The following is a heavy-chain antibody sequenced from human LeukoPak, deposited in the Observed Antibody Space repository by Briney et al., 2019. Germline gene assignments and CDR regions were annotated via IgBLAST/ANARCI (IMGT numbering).Heavy chain of an antibody. CDR2: IYTSGST. V-gene: IGHV4-61*02. CDR3: ARESPYYYDSSGYYKGVFDY. D-gene: IGHD3-22*01. Sequence: MTSQTLSLTCTVSGGSISSGSYYWSWIRQPAGKGLEWIGRIYTSGSTNYNPSLKSRVTISVDTSKNQFSLKLSSVTAAYTAVYYCARESPYYYDSSGYYKGVFDYWGQGTLVTVSS. CDR1: GGSISSGSYY. J-gene: IGHJ4*02.